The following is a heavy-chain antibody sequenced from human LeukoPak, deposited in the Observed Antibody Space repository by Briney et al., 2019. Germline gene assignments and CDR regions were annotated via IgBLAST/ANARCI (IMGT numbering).Heavy chain of an antibody. J-gene: IGHJ3*02. V-gene: IGHV3-21*01. CDR3: ARENADYGSPLDAFDI. CDR1: GFPFSNNW. CDR2: IDSSSSYI. Sequence: PGGSLRLSCAASGFPFSNNWMSWVRQAPGKGLEWVSYIDSSSSYIYYADSLKGRFSISRDNTKNSLYLQMNSLRAEDTAVYYCARENADYGSPLDAFDIWGQGTMVTVSS. D-gene: IGHD4-17*01.